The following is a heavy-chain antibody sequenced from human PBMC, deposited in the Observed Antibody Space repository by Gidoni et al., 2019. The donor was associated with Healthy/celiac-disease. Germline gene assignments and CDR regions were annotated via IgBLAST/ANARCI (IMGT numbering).Heavy chain of an antibody. J-gene: IGHJ4*02. Sequence: QVQLVQSGAEVKKPGSSVTVSCKASGGTFSSYAISWVRQAPGQGLEWMGRIIPILGIANYAQKFQGRVTITADKSTSTAYMELSSLRSEDTAVYYCAREIAGYNYPDYWGQGTLVTVSS. V-gene: IGHV1-69*04. CDR3: AREIAGYNYPDY. CDR2: IIPILGIA. CDR1: GGTFSSYA. D-gene: IGHD5-12*01.